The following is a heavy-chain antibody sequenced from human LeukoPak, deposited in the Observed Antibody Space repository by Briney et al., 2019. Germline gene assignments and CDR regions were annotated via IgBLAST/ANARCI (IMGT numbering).Heavy chain of an antibody. CDR1: GFTFSSYA. Sequence: PGRSLRLSCAASGFTFSSYAMHWVRQAPGKGLEWVAVISYDGSNEYYAGSVKGLFTISRDSSKNTLYLQMNSLRAEDTAVYYCARAGGHYNWNFGDAIDIWGQGTMVTVSS. J-gene: IGHJ3*02. D-gene: IGHD1-20*01. CDR3: ARAGGHYNWNFGDAIDI. CDR2: ISYDGSNE. V-gene: IGHV3-30*04.